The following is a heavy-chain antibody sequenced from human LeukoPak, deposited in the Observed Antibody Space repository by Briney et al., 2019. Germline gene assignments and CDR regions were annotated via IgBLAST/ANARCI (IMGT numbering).Heavy chain of an antibody. D-gene: IGHD5-12*01. V-gene: IGHV1-8*01. J-gene: IGHJ4*02. CDR2: MNPNSGNT. CDR3: ARGTYSGYEIDY. Sequence: ASVKVSCKASGYIFTSYDINWVRRATGQGLEWMGWMNPNSGNTGYAQKFQGRVTMTRNTSISTAYMELSSLRSEDTAVYYCARGTYSGYEIDYWGQGTLVTVSS. CDR1: GYIFTSYD.